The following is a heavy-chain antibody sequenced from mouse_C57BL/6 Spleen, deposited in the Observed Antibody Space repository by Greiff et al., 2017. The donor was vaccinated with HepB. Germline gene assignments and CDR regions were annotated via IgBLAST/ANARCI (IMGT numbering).Heavy chain of an antibody. J-gene: IGHJ4*01. V-gene: IGHV1-26*01. D-gene: IGHD1-1*01. CDR2: INPNNGGT. Sequence: EVQLQQSGPELVKPGASVKISCKASGYTFTDYYMNWVKQSHGKSLEWIGDINPNNGGTSYNQKFKGKATLTVDKSSSTAYMELRSLTSEDSAVYYCAREGYYGSNYAMDYWGQGTSVTVSS. CDR3: AREGYYGSNYAMDY. CDR1: GYTFTDYY.